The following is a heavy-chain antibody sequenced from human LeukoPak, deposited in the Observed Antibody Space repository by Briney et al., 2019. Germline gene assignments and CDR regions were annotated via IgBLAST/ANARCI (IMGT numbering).Heavy chain of an antibody. CDR1: GYTLTELS. CDR3: ATGGIAAAPYYGMDV. D-gene: IGHD6-13*01. V-gene: IGHV1-24*01. J-gene: IGHJ6*02. CDR2: FDPGDSET. Sequence: GASVKVSCKVSGYTLTELSMHWVRQAPGKGLEWMGGFDPGDSETIYAQKFQGRVTMTEDTSTDTAYMELSSLRSEDTAVYYCATGGIAAAPYYGMDVWGQGTTVTVSS.